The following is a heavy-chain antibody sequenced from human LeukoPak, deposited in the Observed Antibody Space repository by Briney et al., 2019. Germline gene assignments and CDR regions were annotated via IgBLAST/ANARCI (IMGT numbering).Heavy chain of an antibody. J-gene: IGHJ4*02. CDR3: VKGKLRLVVGGDFDY. D-gene: IGHD5-12*01. Sequence: GGSLRLSCSASGFTFNSYAIHWVRQAPGKGLQYVSGISDNGGSTYYADSVKGRFTISRDNSKNTLSLQMSSLRDEDTAVYYCVKGKLRLVVGGDFDYWGQGTLVTVSS. V-gene: IGHV3-64D*06. CDR2: ISDNGGST. CDR1: GFTFNSYA.